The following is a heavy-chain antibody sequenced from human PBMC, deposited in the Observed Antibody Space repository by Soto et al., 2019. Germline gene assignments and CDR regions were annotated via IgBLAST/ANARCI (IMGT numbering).Heavy chain of an antibody. Sequence: SETLSLTCAVYGGSFSGYYWSWIRQPPGKGLEWIGEINHSGSTNYNPSLKSRVTISVDTSKNQFSLKLSSVTAADTAVYYCARGLAYYDFWSGTYYYGMDVWGQGTTVTVSS. CDR2: INHSGST. J-gene: IGHJ6*02. CDR3: ARGLAYYDFWSGTYYYGMDV. V-gene: IGHV4-34*01. CDR1: GGSFSGYY. D-gene: IGHD3-3*01.